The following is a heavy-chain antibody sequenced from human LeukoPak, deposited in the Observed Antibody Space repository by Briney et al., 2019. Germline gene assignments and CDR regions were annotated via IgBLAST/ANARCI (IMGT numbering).Heavy chain of an antibody. D-gene: IGHD3-22*01. CDR1: DASISGYD. CDR3: ARHFTYYYGSSGYPRDIFDI. Sequence: SETLSLTLTVSDASISGYDCSSIRQSPGKGLVWIGSIYYSGSTNYNPSLKSRVTISADMSKNQFSLKLSSVTAADTAVYYCARHFTYYYGSSGYPRDIFDIWGHGTMVTVSS. V-gene: IGHV4-59*08. J-gene: IGHJ3*02. CDR2: IYYSGST.